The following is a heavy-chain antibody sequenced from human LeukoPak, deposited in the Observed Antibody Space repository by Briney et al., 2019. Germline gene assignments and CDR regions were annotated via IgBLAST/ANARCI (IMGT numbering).Heavy chain of an antibody. D-gene: IGHD3-3*01. Sequence: GGSLRLSCAASGFTFSSYWMNWVRQAPGKGLEWVANIKQDGSEKYYVDSVKGRFTIPRDNAKNSLYLQMNSLRAEDTAVYYCARDSLYYDFWGGMDWFDPWGQGTLVTVSS. CDR2: IKQDGSEK. CDR1: GFTFSSYW. J-gene: IGHJ5*02. V-gene: IGHV3-7*01. CDR3: ARDSLYYDFWGGMDWFDP.